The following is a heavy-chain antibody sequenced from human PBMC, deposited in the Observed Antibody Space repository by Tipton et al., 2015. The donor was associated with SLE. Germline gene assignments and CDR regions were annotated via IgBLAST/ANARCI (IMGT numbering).Heavy chain of an antibody. CDR2: IKSKTDGGTT. J-gene: IGHJ3*02. D-gene: IGHD3-3*01. V-gene: IGHV3-15*01. CDR1: GFTFSNAW. CDR3: TTDQYGYDFWSGRAFDI. Sequence: SLRLSCAASGFTFSNAWMSWVRQAPGRGLEWVGRIKSKTDGGTTDYAAPVKGRFTISRDDSKNTLYLQMNSLKTEDTAVYYCTTDQYGYDFWSGRAFDIWGQGTMVTVSS.